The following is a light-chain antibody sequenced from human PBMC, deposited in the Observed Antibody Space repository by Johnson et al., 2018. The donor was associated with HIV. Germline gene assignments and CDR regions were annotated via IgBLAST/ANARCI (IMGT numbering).Light chain of an antibody. V-gene: IGLV1-51*02. J-gene: IGLJ1*01. Sequence: QSVLTQPPSVSAAPGQKVNISCSGSSSNIGNNNVSWYQQLPGTAPKLLIYENNKRPSGIPDRFSGSKSGTSATLGITGLQTGDEADYCCGTWYSSVSAFYVFGTGTKVTVL. CDR3: GTWYSSVSAFYV. CDR2: ENN. CDR1: SSNIGNNN.